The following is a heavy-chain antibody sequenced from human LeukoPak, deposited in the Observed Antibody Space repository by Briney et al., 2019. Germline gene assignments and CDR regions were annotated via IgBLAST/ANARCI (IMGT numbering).Heavy chain of an antibody. CDR3: ARYSSGWPYYYYGMDV. CDR2: INHSGST. J-gene: IGHJ6*02. D-gene: IGHD6-19*01. Sequence: SETLSLTCAVYGGSFSGYYWSWIRQPPGKGLEWIGEINHSGSTNYNPSLKSRVTISVDTSKNQFSLKLSSVTAADTAVYYCARYSSGWPYYYYGMDVWGQGTTVTVSS. V-gene: IGHV4-34*01. CDR1: GGSFSGYY.